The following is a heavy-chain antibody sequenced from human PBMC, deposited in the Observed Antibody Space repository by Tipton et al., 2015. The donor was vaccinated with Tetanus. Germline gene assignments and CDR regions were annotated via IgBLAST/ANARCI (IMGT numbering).Heavy chain of an antibody. Sequence: LRLSCAVSGGSFTDFYWSWIRQVPGQGLVWIGEINHSGTANKNPSLKSRVTMSVDTSNRQFSLSLDSVTAADTAMYYCAREPAATGTSLFDYWGQGALVTVSS. D-gene: IGHD6-13*01. CDR1: GGSFTDFY. CDR3: AREPAATGTSLFDY. V-gene: IGHV4-34*01. J-gene: IGHJ4*02. CDR2: INHSGTA.